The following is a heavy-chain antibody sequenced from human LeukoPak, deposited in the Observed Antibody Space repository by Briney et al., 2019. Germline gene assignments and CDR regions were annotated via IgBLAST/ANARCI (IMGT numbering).Heavy chain of an antibody. CDR2: ISSSGSTV. D-gene: IGHD4-17*01. CDR3: ARGSADYGDYVAY. Sequence: GGSLRLSCTVSEFTFSSYEMNWVRQAPGKGLEWVSYISSSGSTVYYADSVKGRFTISRDNAKNSLYLQMNSLRAEDTAVYYCARGSADYGDYVAYWGQGTLVTVSS. J-gene: IGHJ4*02. CDR1: EFTFSSYE. V-gene: IGHV3-48*03.